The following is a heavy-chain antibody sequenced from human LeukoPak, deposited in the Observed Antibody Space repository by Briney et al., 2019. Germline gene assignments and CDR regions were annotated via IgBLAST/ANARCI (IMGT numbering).Heavy chain of an antibody. D-gene: IGHD2-15*01. CDR2: INEDGSDK. CDR1: GFTFSDHW. V-gene: IGHV3-7*01. CDR3: ARGNVAVSRDY. Sequence: GGSLRLSCAASGFTFSDHWMSWVRQAPGKGLEWVANINEDGSDKYYVDSVKGRFTISRDNVKNSLYLQMNSLRAEDTAVYYCARGNVAVSRDYWGQGTLATVSS. J-gene: IGHJ4*02.